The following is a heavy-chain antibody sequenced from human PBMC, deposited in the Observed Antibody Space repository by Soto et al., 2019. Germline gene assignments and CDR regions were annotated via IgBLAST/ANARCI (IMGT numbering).Heavy chain of an antibody. J-gene: IGHJ5*02. CDR3: ARRVGRDGYKNLNWFDP. CDR1: GGSISSSSYY. Sequence: SETLSLTCTVSGGSISSSSYYWGWIRQPPGKGLEWIGSIYYSGSTYYNPSPKSRVTISVDTSKNQFSLKLSSVTAADTAVYYCARRVGRDGYKNLNWFDPWGQGTLVTVSS. D-gene: IGHD5-12*01. V-gene: IGHV4-39*01. CDR2: IYYSGST.